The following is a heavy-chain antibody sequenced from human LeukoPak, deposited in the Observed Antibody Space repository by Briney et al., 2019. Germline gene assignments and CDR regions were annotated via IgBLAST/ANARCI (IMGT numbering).Heavy chain of an antibody. CDR3: ARAMSAVAGIDY. CDR1: GFTFSSYS. V-gene: IGHV3-21*01. Sequence: PGGSLRLPCAASGFTFSSYSMNWVRQAPGKGLEWVSSISSSSSYIYYADSVKGRITISRDNAKNSLYLQMNSLRAEDTAVYYCARAMSAVAGIDYWGQGTLVTVSS. J-gene: IGHJ4*02. D-gene: IGHD6-19*01. CDR2: ISSSSSYI.